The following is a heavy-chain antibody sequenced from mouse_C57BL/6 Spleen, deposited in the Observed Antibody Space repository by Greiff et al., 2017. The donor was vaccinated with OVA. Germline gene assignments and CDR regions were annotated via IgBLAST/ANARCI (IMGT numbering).Heavy chain of an antibody. CDR2: INYDGSST. V-gene: IGHV5-16*01. Sequence: EVNLVESEGGLVQPGSSMKLSCTASGFTFSDYYMAWVRQVPEKGLEWVANINYDGSSTYYLDSLKSRFIISRDNAKNILYLQMSSLKSEDTATYYCAREEGDRYFDVWGTGTTVTVSS. J-gene: IGHJ1*03. CDR3: AREEGDRYFDV. CDR1: GFTFSDYY. D-gene: IGHD3-3*01.